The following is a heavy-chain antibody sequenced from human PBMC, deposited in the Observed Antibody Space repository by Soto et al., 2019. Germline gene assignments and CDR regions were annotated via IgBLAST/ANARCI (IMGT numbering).Heavy chain of an antibody. J-gene: IGHJ3*02. CDR2: ILVDGRT. D-gene: IGHD2-8*02. V-gene: IGHV3-23*01. Sequence: PGGSLRLSCAASGFICSSYDMSWVRQAPGKGLEWVSTILVDGRTFYVDSVKGRFTISRDSSQNTVYLQMNSLTAGDTALYHGAKATATGGGAFDICGQGTMVTVSS. CDR1: GFICSSYD. CDR3: AKATATGGGAFDI.